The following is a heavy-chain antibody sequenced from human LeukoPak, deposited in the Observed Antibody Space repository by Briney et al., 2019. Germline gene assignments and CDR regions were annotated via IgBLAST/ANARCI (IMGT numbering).Heavy chain of an antibody. J-gene: IGHJ4*02. Sequence: SETLSLTCTVSGGSISSGSYYWSWIRQPAGKGLEWIGRIYTSGSTNYNPSLKSRVTISVDKSKNQFSLKLSSVTAADTAVYYCARDRTGTTDYWGQGTLVTVSS. CDR2: IYTSGST. V-gene: IGHV4-61*02. CDR3: ARDRTGTTDY. D-gene: IGHD1-1*01. CDR1: GGSISSGSYY.